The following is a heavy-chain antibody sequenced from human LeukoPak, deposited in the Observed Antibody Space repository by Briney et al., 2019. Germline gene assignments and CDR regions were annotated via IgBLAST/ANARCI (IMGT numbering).Heavy chain of an antibody. D-gene: IGHD4-17*01. CDR1: GYSFTSQW. V-gene: IGHV5-51*01. J-gene: IGHJ4*02. CDR2: IYPGDADT. Sequence: GESLKISCKGSGYSFTSQWIGWVRQMPGKGLEWIGIIYPGDADTRYSTSFQGQVTISADKSISTAYLQWSSLKASDTAMYYCARGATTVTTRFFDYWGQGTLVTVPS. CDR3: ARGATTVTTRFFDY.